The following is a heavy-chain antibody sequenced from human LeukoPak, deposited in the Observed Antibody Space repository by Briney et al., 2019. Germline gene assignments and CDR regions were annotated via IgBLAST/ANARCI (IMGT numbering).Heavy chain of an antibody. CDR3: ARDVGGGSSYYYYGMDV. CDR1: GYTFTGYY. D-gene: IGHD2-15*01. V-gene: IGHV1-69*13. CDR2: IIPIFGTA. J-gene: IGHJ6*04. Sequence: GASVKVSCKASGYTFTGYYMHWVRQAPGQGLEWMGGIIPIFGTANYAQKFQGRVTITADESTSTAYMELSSLRSEDTAAYYCARDVGGGSSYYYYGMDVWGKGTTVTVSS.